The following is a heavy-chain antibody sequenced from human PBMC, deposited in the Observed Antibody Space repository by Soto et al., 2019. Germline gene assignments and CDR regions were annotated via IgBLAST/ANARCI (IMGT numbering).Heavy chain of an antibody. Sequence: PGGSLRLPCAACGFSYSSYRMHSVRQAQGKGLVRVSRINSDGSSTSYADSVKGRFTISIVIVKNKVYLQMNSLSAEVTAAYYSARDRPVSYYYYGTDVCG. CDR2: INSDGSST. V-gene: IGHV3-74*01. D-gene: IGHD2-8*01. CDR1: GFSYSSYR. J-gene: IGHJ6*02. CDR3: ARDRPVSYYYYGTDV.